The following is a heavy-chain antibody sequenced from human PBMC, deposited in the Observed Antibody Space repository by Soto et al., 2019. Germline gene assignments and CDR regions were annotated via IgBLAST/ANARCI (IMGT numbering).Heavy chain of an antibody. Sequence: ASVKVSCKASGYTFTSYYMHWVRQAPGQGLEWMGIINPSGGSTSYAQKFQGRVTMARDTSTSTVYMELSSLRSEDTAVYYCARDASKWEPFDYWGQGTLVTVSS. CDR3: ARDASKWEPFDY. V-gene: IGHV1-46*01. J-gene: IGHJ4*02. CDR2: INPSGGST. D-gene: IGHD1-26*01. CDR1: GYTFTSYY.